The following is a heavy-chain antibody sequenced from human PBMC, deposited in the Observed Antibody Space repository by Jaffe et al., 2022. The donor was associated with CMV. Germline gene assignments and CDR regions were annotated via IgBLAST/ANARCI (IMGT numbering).Heavy chain of an antibody. D-gene: IGHD2-2*01. J-gene: IGHJ6*03. CDR3: ARDIVVVPAASGRKGYYYYMDV. CDR1: GFTFSDYY. V-gene: IGHV3-11*06. CDR2: ISSSSSYT. Sequence: QVQLVESGGGLVKPGGSLRLSCAASGFTFSDYYMSWIRQAPGKGLEWVSYISSSSSYTNYADSVKGRFTISRDNAKNSLYLQMNSLRAEDTAVYYCARDIVVVPAASGRKGYYYYMDVWGKGTTVTVSS.